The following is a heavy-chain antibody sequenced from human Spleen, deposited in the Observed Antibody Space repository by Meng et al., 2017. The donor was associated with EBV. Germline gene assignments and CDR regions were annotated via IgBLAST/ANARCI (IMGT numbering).Heavy chain of an antibody. CDR1: VGSVSSTSYY. CDR3: ARENPARGNWFDP. Sequence: HVQMQEARARLVKPSETLSLTCTVSVGSVSSTSYYWSWIRPPPGKRLEWIGYVYYSGSTNYNPSLKSRVTISVDTSKNQFSLNLYSVTAADTAVYYCARENPARGNWFDPWGQGALVTVSS. CDR2: VYYSGST. D-gene: IGHD3-10*01. V-gene: IGHV4-61*01. J-gene: IGHJ5*02.